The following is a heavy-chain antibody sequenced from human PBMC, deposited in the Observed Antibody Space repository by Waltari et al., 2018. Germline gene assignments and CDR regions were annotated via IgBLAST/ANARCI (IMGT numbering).Heavy chain of an antibody. CDR2: ISSSSDYI. CDR3: VRPYSSSSNWYFDL. D-gene: IGHD6-6*01. CDR1: GFTFSTYW. Sequence: EVQLVESGGGLVKPGGSLRLSCAASGFTFSTYWMNWVRQAPGKGLEWVSSISSSSDYIYYADSMKGRFTISRDNAKNSLFLQMNSLRAEDTAVYFCVRPYSSSSNWYFDLWGRGTLVTVSS. J-gene: IGHJ2*01. V-gene: IGHV3-21*02.